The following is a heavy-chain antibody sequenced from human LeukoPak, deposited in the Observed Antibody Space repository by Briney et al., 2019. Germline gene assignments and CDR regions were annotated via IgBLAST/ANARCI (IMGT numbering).Heavy chain of an antibody. D-gene: IGHD3-22*01. CDR2: IWYDGSNK. V-gene: IGHV3-30*02. Sequence: QPGGSLRLSCAASGFTFSSYGMHWVRQAPGKGLEWVAVIWYDGSNKYYADSVKGRFTISRDNSKNTLYLQMNSLRAEDAAVYFASSGYYPHYYYGMDVWGQGTTVTVSS. CDR1: GFTFSSYG. J-gene: IGHJ6*02. CDR3: SSGYYPHYYYGMDV.